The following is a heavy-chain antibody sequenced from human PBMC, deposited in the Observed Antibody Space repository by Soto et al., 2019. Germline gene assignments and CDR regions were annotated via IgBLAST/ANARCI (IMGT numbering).Heavy chain of an antibody. D-gene: IGHD2-15*01. CDR3: ARHPGAASFGF. J-gene: IGHJ4*02. CDR2: INTSNDNK. CDR1: GYTFTNYG. V-gene: IGHV1-18*01. Sequence: QVHLVQSGAEVKKPGASVKVSCKASGYTFTNYGISWVRQAPGEGLEWVGLINTSNDNKLYAQKLQGRFILIIDTTTSRAYMHLANLRSDDTAVYFCARHPGAASFGFWAQVTLVTVSS.